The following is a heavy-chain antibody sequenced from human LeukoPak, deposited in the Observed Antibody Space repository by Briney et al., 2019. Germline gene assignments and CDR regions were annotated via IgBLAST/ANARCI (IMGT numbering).Heavy chain of an antibody. D-gene: IGHD6-19*01. J-gene: IGHJ4*02. CDR2: INWNGGST. Sequence: PGGSLRLSCAASGFTFSSYAMSWVRQAPGKGLEWVSGINWNGGSTGYADSVKGRFTISRDNAKNSLYLQMNSLRAEDTALYYCASLYSSGWYGYYDYWGQGTLVTVSS. V-gene: IGHV3-20*04. CDR1: GFTFSSYA. CDR3: ASLYSSGWYGYYDY.